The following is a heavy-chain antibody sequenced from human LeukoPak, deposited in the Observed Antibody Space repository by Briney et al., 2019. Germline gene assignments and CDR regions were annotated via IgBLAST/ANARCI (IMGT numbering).Heavy chain of an antibody. V-gene: IGHV3-48*01. CDR2: ISSSSSTI. D-gene: IGHD6-19*01. J-gene: IGHJ4*02. CDR1: GFTFSSYS. Sequence: GGSLKLSCAASGFTFSSYSMNWVRQAPGKGLEWVSYISSSSSTIYYADSVKGRFTISRDNAKNSLYLQMNSLRAEDTAVYYCARDRGIAVADYFDYWGQGTLVTVPS. CDR3: ARDRGIAVADYFDY.